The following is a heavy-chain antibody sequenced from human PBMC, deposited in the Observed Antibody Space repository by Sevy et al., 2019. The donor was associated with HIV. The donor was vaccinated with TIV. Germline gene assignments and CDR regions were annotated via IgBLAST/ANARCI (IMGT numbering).Heavy chain of an antibody. CDR3: AKDRTNYIPAAGTLDY. D-gene: IGHD6-13*01. CDR1: GFTVSSYG. J-gene: IGHJ4*02. V-gene: IGHV3-23*01. Sequence: GGSLRLSCAASGFTVSSYGMSWVRQAPGKGLEWVSSFSGSGSSAYYADSVKGRFTISRDISKNTLYLQMNSLRVEDTAVYYCAKDRTNYIPAAGTLDYGGQGTPVTVSS. CDR2: FSGSGSSA.